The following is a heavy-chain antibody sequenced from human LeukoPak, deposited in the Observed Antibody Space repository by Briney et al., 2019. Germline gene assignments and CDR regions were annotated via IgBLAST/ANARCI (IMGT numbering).Heavy chain of an antibody. D-gene: IGHD3-22*01. CDR2: IYYSGST. CDR3: ARIPYYYDSSGYSPQWYYFDY. Sequence: SETLSLTCTVSGGSISSYYWSWIRQPPGKGLEWIGYIYYSGSTNYNPSLKSRVTISVDTSKNQFSLKLSSVTAADTAAYYCARIPYYYDSSGYSPQWYYFDYWGQGTLVTVSS. V-gene: IGHV4-59*01. CDR1: GGSISSYY. J-gene: IGHJ4*02.